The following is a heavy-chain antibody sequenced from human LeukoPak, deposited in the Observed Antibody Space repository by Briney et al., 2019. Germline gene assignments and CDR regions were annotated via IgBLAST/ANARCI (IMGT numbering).Heavy chain of an antibody. D-gene: IGHD6-19*01. CDR3: ARDLRLAVSGTSGFDI. J-gene: IGHJ3*02. V-gene: IGHV1-2*02. CDR2: MNPNSGVT. Sequence: ASVKVSCKASGYIFTDYYMHWVRQAPGQGLELMGWMNPNSGVTNYAQKFQVRVTMTGDTSISTAYMELSRLRSDDTAVYYCARDLRLAVSGTSGFDIWGQGTVVTVSS. CDR1: GYIFTDYY.